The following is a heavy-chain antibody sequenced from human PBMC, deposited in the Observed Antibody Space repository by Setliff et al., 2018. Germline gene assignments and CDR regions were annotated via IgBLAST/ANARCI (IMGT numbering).Heavy chain of an antibody. D-gene: IGHD3-3*01. CDR1: GGSISSGSDY. J-gene: IGHJ6*03. V-gene: IGHV4-61*09. Sequence: PSETLSLTCSVSGGSISSGSDYWTWIRQPAGKGLEWIGHIYTSGSTNYNPSLKSRVTISLDTSNNQFSLSLSSVTAADTAVYYCARMSGFQYIDVWGKGTTVTVSS. CDR3: ARMSGFQYIDV. CDR2: IYTSGST.